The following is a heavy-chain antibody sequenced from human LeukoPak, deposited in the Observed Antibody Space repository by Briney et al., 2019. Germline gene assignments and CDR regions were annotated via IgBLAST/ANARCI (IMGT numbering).Heavy chain of an antibody. V-gene: IGHV4-38-2*02. CDR1: SGSISSAYY. CDR2: MHHSEST. J-gene: IGHJ4*02. Sequence: PSETLSLTCTVSSGSISSAYYWAWIRQPPGKGLEWIGSMHHSESTTYNPSLKSRVTISVDTSKNQFSLKLSSVTAADTAVYYCARDATGLGNYFNYWGQRTLVTVSS. D-gene: IGHD7-27*01. CDR3: ARDATGLGNYFNY.